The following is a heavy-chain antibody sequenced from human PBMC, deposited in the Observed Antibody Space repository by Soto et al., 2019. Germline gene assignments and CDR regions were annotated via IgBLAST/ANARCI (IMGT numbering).Heavy chain of an antibody. V-gene: IGHV3-74*03. D-gene: IGHD3-10*01. Sequence: EVQLVESGGGLLQPGGSLRLSCAASGFTFSSYWMHWVRQAPGKGLVWVSRINSDGSRTTYADSVKGRFTISRDNAKNTLYLQMNSLRAEDTAVYYCASKVSMVRGHGMDVWGQGTTVTVSS. CDR3: ASKVSMVRGHGMDV. CDR2: INSDGSRT. J-gene: IGHJ6*02. CDR1: GFTFSSYW.